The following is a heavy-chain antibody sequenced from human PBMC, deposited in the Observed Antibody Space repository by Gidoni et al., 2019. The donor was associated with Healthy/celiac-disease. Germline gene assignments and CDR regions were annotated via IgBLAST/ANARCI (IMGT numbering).Heavy chain of an antibody. D-gene: IGHD5-12*01. CDR2: ST. V-gene: IGHV4-39*01. J-gene: IGHJ4*02. CDR3: AKSERRWLQLSPLDY. Sequence: STYYNPSLKSRVTISVDTSKNQFSLKLSSVTAADTAVYYCAKSERRWLQLSPLDYWGQGTLVTVSS.